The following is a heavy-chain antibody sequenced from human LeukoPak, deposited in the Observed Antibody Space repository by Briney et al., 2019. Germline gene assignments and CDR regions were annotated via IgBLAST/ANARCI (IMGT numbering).Heavy chain of an antibody. CDR3: ARKLRLGGNWFDP. CDR2: IIPISGTT. J-gene: IGHJ5*02. Sequence: ASGKVSCKTSGGTFTSYAITWVRQAPGQGLEWMGKIIPISGTTNYAQKFQGRVTFTADESTSTAYMELSSLRSEDTALYYCARKLRLGGNWFDPWGQGTLVTVSS. CDR1: GGTFTSYA. V-gene: IGHV1-69*13. D-gene: IGHD1-26*01.